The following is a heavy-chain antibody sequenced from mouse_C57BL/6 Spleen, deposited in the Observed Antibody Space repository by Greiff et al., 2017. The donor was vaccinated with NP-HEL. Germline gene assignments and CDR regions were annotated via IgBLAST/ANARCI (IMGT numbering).Heavy chain of an antibody. CDR1: GYTFTSYW. CDR2: IHPNSGST. Sequence: VQLQQPGAELVKPGASVKLSCKASGYTFTSYWMHWVKQRPGQGLEWIGMIHPNSGSTNYNEKFKSKATLTVDKSSSTAYMQLSSLTSEDSAVYYCARSLTGTAWFAYWGQGTLVTVSA. CDR3: ARSLTGTAWFAY. J-gene: IGHJ3*01. V-gene: IGHV1-64*01. D-gene: IGHD4-1*01.